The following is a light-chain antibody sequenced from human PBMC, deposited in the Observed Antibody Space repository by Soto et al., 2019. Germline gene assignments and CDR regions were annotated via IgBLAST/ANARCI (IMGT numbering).Light chain of an antibody. Sequence: EIVLTQSPGTLSLSPGERATLSCRASQSVSSNYLAWYQQRPGQAPRLLIYGASTRATGVPDRFSGSGSGTDFTLTINRLEPEDFAVFYCHQYDRSAIFTFGPGTTVDIK. CDR3: HQYDRSAIFT. V-gene: IGKV3-20*01. CDR2: GAS. CDR1: QSVSSNY. J-gene: IGKJ3*01.